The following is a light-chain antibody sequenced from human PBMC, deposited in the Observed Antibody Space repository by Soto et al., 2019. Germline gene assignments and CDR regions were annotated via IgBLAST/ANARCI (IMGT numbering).Light chain of an antibody. V-gene: IGKV1-5*03. Sequence: DIHMTQSPSTLSASVGDRVTITCRAIKSFGTWWAWYQQNPGKAPNLLIYKTSSLETGVPSRFSGSGSGTEFTLTISSLQPDDFATYYCQHWNDYSWTFGQGTKVEVK. CDR3: QHWNDYSWT. CDR2: KTS. J-gene: IGKJ1*01. CDR1: KSFGTW.